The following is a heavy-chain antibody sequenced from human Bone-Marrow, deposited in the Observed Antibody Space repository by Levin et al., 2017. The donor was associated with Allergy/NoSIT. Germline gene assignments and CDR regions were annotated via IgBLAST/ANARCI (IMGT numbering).Heavy chain of an antibody. V-gene: IGHV3-23*01. CDR1: GFSFKSYA. CDR3: AIAGTSSPDFDH. Sequence: GGSLRLSCAASGFSFKSYAISWVRQAPGKGLEWVSGISSSATTTYYADSLKGRLTVSRDNSKNTLYLQMNSLRAEDTAVYYCAIAGTSSPDFDHWGQGTLVTVSS. J-gene: IGHJ4*02. CDR2: ISSSATTT.